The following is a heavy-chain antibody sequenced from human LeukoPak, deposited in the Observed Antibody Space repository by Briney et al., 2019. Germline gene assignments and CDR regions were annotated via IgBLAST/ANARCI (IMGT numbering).Heavy chain of an antibody. V-gene: IGHV3-73*01. J-gene: IGHJ4*02. CDR3: TRGELED. D-gene: IGHD1-26*01. CDR2: IRSRANSYAT. CDR1: GFTFSGSA. Sequence: TGGSLRLSCAASGFTFSGSAMHWVRQASGKGLEWIGRIRSRANSYATSYAASVKGRFTISRDDSKNTAYLQMNSLKAEDTAVYYCTRGELEDWGQGTLVTVSS.